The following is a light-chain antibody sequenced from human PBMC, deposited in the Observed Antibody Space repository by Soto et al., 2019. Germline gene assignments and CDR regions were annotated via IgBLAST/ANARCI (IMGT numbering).Light chain of an antibody. V-gene: IGKV1-8*01. CDR2: AAS. Sequence: AIRMTQSPSSLSASTGDRVTITCRASQGISSYLAWYQQKPGKAPKLLIWAASTLQSGVPSRFSGSGSGTDFTLTISCLQSEDFATYYCQQYYSYPRTFGQGTKVDIK. J-gene: IGKJ1*01. CDR3: QQYYSYPRT. CDR1: QGISSY.